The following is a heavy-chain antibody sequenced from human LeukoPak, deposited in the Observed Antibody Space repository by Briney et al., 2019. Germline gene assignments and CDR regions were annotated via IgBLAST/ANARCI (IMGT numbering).Heavy chain of an antibody. CDR1: GFTFSDYY. CDR3: ARSVVRGVPFDY. V-gene: IGHV3-11*01. D-gene: IGHD3-10*01. Sequence: PGGSLRLSCAASGFTFSDYYMSWIRQAPGKGLEWVSYIGSSGSTIYYADSVKGRSTISRDNAKNSLYLQMNSLRAEDTAVYYCARSVVRGVPFDYWGQGTLVTVSS. J-gene: IGHJ4*02. CDR2: IGSSGSTI.